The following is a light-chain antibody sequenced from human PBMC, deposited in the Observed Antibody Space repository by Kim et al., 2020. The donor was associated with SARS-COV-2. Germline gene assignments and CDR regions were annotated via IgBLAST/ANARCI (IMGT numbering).Light chain of an antibody. Sequence: SASVGDRVTITCRASQSISSYLNCYQQKPGKAPKLLIYAASSLQSGVPSRFSGSGSGTDFTLTISSLQPEYFATYYCQQSDRIFSFGPGTKVDIK. CDR1: QSISSY. J-gene: IGKJ3*01. CDR3: QQSDRIFS. V-gene: IGKV1-39*01. CDR2: AAS.